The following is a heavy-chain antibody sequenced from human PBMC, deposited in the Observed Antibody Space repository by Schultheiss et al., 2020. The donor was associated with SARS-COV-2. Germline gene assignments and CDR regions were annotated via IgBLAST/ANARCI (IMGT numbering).Heavy chain of an antibody. CDR3: ARDYYGDYYFDS. Sequence: GGSLRLSCAASGFTFSSYWMHWVRQGPGKGLVWVSRINSDGSSTNYADSVKGRFTISRDNAKNTLYLQMNSLRAEDTAVYYCARDYYGDYYFDSWGQGTLVTVSS. CDR2: INSDGSST. D-gene: IGHD4-17*01. V-gene: IGHV3-74*01. J-gene: IGHJ4*02. CDR1: GFTFSSYW.